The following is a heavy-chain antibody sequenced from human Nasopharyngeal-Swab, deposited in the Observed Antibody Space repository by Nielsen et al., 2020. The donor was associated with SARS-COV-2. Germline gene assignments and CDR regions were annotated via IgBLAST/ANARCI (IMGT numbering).Heavy chain of an antibody. CDR3: ASPATVTTLYDYYYYMDV. CDR1: GFTFSSYS. Sequence: GSLRLSCAASGFTFSSYSMNCVRQAPGKGLEWVSSISSSSSYIYYADSVKGRFTISRDNAKNSLYLQMNSLRAEDTAVYYCASPATVTTLYDYYYYMDVWGKGTTVTVSS. J-gene: IGHJ6*03. D-gene: IGHD4-17*01. V-gene: IGHV3-21*01. CDR2: ISSSSSYI.